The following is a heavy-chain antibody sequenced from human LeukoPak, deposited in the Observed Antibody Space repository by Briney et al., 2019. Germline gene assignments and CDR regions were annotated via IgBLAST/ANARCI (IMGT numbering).Heavy chain of an antibody. CDR2: ISSSSSYI. CDR1: GFTFSSYS. CDR3: ARARTAMVRGDTFDY. Sequence: GRSLRLSCAASGFTFSSYSMNWVRQAPGKGLEWVSSISSSSSYIYYADSVKGRFTISRDNAKNSLYLQMNSLRAEDTAVYYCARARTAMVRGDTFDYWGQGTLVTVSS. D-gene: IGHD3-10*01. V-gene: IGHV3-21*01. J-gene: IGHJ4*02.